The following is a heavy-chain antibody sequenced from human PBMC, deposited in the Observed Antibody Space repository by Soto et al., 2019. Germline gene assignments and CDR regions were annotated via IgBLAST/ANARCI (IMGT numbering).Heavy chain of an antibody. Sequence: PGGSLRLSCAASGFTFSSYWMHWVRQAPGKGLVWVSRIHSDGTSTSYADSVKGRFTISRDNAKNTLYLQMNSLRAEDTAVYYCAIAVDGTVFDYWGQGTLVTVSS. CDR1: GFTFSSYW. V-gene: IGHV3-74*01. CDR2: IHSDGTST. D-gene: IGHD6-19*01. CDR3: AIAVDGTVFDY. J-gene: IGHJ4*02.